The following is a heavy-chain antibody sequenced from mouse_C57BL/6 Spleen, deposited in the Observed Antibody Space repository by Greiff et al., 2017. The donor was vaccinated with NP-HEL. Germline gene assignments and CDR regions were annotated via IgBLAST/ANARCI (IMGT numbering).Heavy chain of an antibody. Sequence: VQLQQSVAELVRPGASVKLSCTASGFNINNTYMHWVKQRPEQGLEWIGRIDPANGNTKYAPKFQGKATITADTSSNTAYLQLSSLTSEDTAIYYCARWSYDYDSWFAYWGQGTLVTVSA. CDR3: ARWSYDYDSWFAY. J-gene: IGHJ3*01. CDR2: IDPANGNT. CDR1: GFNINNTY. V-gene: IGHV14-3*01. D-gene: IGHD2-4*01.